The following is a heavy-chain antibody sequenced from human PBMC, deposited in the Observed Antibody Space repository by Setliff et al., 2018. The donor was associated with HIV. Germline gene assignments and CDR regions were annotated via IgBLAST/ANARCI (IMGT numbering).Heavy chain of an antibody. J-gene: IGHJ6*03. CDR2: IIPIFSTA. CDR1: GGTFSNYA. D-gene: IGHD3-10*01. Sequence: SVKVSCKASGGTFSNYAITWVRQAPGQGLEWMGGIIPIFSTAKYAQKFQGRVTMTRDTSISTAYMELSRLRSDDTAVYYCARGVGYMDVWGKGTTVTVSS. CDR3: ARGVGYMDV. V-gene: IGHV1-69*05.